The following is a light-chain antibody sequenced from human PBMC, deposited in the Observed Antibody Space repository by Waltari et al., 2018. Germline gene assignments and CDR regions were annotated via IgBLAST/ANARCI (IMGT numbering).Light chain of an antibody. J-gene: IGLJ3*02. CDR1: PLPKQY. CDR3: QTADTSGIWV. CDR2: KDT. Sequence: SSELTQPPSVSVFPGQTARITCSGDPLPKQYAFWYQQKPGQAPFLILYKDTERPSGIPDRFSGSSSGTIVTLTISGVQTEDEADYYCQTADTSGIWVFGGGTRLTVL. V-gene: IGLV3-25*03.